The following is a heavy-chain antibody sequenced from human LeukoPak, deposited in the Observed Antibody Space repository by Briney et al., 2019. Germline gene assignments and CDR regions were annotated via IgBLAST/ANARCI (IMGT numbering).Heavy chain of an antibody. CDR2: ISYDGSNK. CDR1: GFTFSSYA. CDR3: ARRLRRNYFDY. D-gene: IGHD4-17*01. V-gene: IGHV3-30*04. J-gene: IGHJ4*02. Sequence: GGSLRLSCAASGFTFSSYAMHWVRQAPGKGLGWVAVISYDGSNKYYADSVKGRFTISRDNSKNTLYLQMNSLRAEDTAVYYCARRLRRNYFDYWGQGTLVTVSS.